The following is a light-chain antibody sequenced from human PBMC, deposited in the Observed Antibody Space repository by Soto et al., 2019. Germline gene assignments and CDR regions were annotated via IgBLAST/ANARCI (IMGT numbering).Light chain of an antibody. CDR2: AAS. CDR3: QQSYGTPLT. J-gene: IGKJ4*01. CDR1: QSISNY. Sequence: DMEMTQSPSSLSASVGDRVTITCRASQSISNYLNWYQHKPGKVPKLLIYAASSLQSGVPTRFSGSGSGTDFTLTIYRLQPEDFATYYCQQSYGTPLTFGGGTKIEIK. V-gene: IGKV1-39*01.